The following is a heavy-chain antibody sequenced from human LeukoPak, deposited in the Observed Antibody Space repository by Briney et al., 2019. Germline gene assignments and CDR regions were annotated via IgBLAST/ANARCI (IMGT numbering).Heavy chain of an antibody. CDR1: GYSFTSYW. CDR2: IDPSDSYT. CDR3: ARPGIAVADYYFDY. V-gene: IGHV5-10-1*01. D-gene: IGHD6-19*01. J-gene: IGHJ4*02. Sequence: GESLRISCKGSGYSFTSYWISWVRQMPGKGLEWMGRIDPSDSYTNYSPSFQGHVTISADKSISPAYLQWSSLKASDTAMYYCARPGIAVADYYFDYWGQGPLVTVSS.